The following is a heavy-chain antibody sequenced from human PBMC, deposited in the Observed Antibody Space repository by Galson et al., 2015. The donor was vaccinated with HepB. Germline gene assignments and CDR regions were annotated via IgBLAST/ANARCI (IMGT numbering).Heavy chain of an antibody. CDR3: AGGRGMERDFWSGYYMSAEYFQH. V-gene: IGHV3-11*03. D-gene: IGHD3-3*01. Sequence: SLRLSCAASGFTFSDYYMSWIRQAPGKGLEWVSYISSSSSYTNYADSVKGRFTISRDNAKNSLYLQMNSLRAEDTAVYYCAGGRGMERDFWSGYYMSAEYFQHWGQGTLVTVSS. J-gene: IGHJ1*01. CDR1: GFTFSDYY. CDR2: ISSSSSYT.